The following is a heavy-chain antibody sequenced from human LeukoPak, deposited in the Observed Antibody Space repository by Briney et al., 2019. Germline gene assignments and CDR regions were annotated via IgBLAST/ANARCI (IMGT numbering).Heavy chain of an antibody. J-gene: IGHJ4*02. D-gene: IGHD3-10*01. CDR3: ARRVEVRGVINERLYYFDY. Sequence: SETLSLTCTVSGGSISSSSYYWGWIRQPPGKGLEWIADIYYSGSTYYNPSLKSRVTISVDTSKNQFSLKLSSVTAAETTVYYCARRVEVRGVINERLYYFDYWGQGTLVTVSS. CDR1: GGSISSSSYY. V-gene: IGHV4-39*01. CDR2: IYYSGST.